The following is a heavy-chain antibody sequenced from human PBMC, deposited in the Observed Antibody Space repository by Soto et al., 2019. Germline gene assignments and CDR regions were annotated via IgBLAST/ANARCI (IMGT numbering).Heavy chain of an antibody. J-gene: IGHJ4*02. CDR2: ISGSGGNT. CDR3: ARSGSPNYFDY. V-gene: IGHV3-23*01. Sequence: EVQLLESGGGLVQPGGSLRLSCAASGFTFSSYAMNWVRQAPGKGLEWVSTISGSGGNTFYADSVKGRFTISRDNSKNTLYLQMNSPRAEDTAVYYCARSGSPNYFDYWGQGTLVTVSS. CDR1: GFTFSSYA.